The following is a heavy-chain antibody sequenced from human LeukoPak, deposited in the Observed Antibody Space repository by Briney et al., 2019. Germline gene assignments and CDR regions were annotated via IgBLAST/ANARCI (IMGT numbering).Heavy chain of an antibody. CDR2: IYSSGNT. CDR3: ARDPSTFYFDY. D-gene: IGHD3-16*01. Sequence: NPSETLSLTCTVSGGYISSYYWSWIRQPPGKGLEWIGYIYSSGNTDYNPSLKSRVTISVDTSKSQFSLKLSSVTAADKAIYYCARDPSTFYFDYWGQGALVTVSS. CDR1: GGYISSYY. V-gene: IGHV4-59*01. J-gene: IGHJ4*02.